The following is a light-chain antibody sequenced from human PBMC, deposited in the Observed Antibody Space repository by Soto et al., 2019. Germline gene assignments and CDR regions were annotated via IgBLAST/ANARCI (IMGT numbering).Light chain of an antibody. CDR3: QQYGSSPPIT. V-gene: IGKV3D-20*01. CDR1: QSVSSSY. Sequence: EIVLTQSPATLSLSPGERATLSCGASQSVSSSYLAWYQQKPGLAPRLLIYGASSRATGIPDRFSGSGSGTDFTPTISRLEPEDIAVYYCQQYGSSPPITFGQGTRLEIK. J-gene: IGKJ5*01. CDR2: GAS.